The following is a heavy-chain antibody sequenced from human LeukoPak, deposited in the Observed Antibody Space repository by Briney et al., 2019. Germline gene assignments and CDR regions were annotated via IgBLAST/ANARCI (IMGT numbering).Heavy chain of an antibody. D-gene: IGHD3-16*01. V-gene: IGHV1-2*02. Sequence: ASVKVSCKASGYTFTGYYIHWVRQAPGQGLEWMGWINPNSGGTNYAQKFQGRVTMTRDTSISTAYMELSRLRSDDTAVYYCARDLAEWGVDAFDIWGQGTMVTVSS. CDR2: INPNSGGT. CDR3: ARDLAEWGVDAFDI. J-gene: IGHJ3*02. CDR1: GYTFTGYY.